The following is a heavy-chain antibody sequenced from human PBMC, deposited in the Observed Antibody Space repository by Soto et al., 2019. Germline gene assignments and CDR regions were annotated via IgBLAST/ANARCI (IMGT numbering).Heavy chain of an antibody. CDR1: GFTFSDYA. V-gene: IGHV3-23*01. CDR2: ISGSGANT. CDR3: ANGRFLERLLPDTWFDP. Sequence: GGSLRLSCAAAGFTFSDYAMNWVRQAPGKGLEWVSAISGSGANTYYADSVKGRFTISRDNSKNMLYLQMNSLRDEDTAVYYCANGRFLERLLPDTWFDPWGQGTLVTVSS. J-gene: IGHJ5*02. D-gene: IGHD3-3*01.